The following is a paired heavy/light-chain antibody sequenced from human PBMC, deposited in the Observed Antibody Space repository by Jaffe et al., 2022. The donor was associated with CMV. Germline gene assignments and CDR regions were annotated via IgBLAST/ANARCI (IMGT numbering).Light chain of an antibody. CDR2: EVS. CDR3: CSYAGSSTFWV. J-gene: IGLJ3*02. CDR1: SSDVGSYNL. Sequence: QSALTQPASVSGSPGQSITISCTGTSSDVGSYNLVSWYQQHPGKAPKLMIYEVSKRPSGVSNRFSGSKSGNTASLTISGLQAEDEADYYCCSYAGSSTFWVFGGGTKLTVL. V-gene: IGLV2-23*02.
Heavy chain of an antibody. V-gene: IGHV1-69*01. D-gene: IGHD2-15*01. Sequence: QVQLVQSGAEVKKPGSSVKVSCKASGGTFSSYAISWVRQAPGQGLEWMGGIIPIFGTANYAQKFQGRVTITADESTSTAYMELSSLRSEDTAVYYCASLCSGGSCLGQSYYDYWGQGTLVTVSS. CDR3: ASLCSGGSCLGQSYYDY. CDR2: IIPIFGTA. CDR1: GGTFSSYA. J-gene: IGHJ4*02.